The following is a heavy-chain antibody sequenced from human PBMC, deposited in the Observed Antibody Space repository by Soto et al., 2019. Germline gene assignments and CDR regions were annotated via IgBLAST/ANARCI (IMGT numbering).Heavy chain of an antibody. CDR3: AHSLHYYGSGRHAFDI. Sequence: QITLKESGPTLVKPTQTLTLTCTFSGFSLSTSGVGVGWIRQPPGKALEWLALIYWDDDKRYSPSLKSRLTITKDTSKNQVVLTMTNMDPVDTATYYCAHSLHYYGSGRHAFDIWGQGTMVTVSS. CDR2: IYWDDDK. CDR1: GFSLSTSGVG. D-gene: IGHD3-10*01. V-gene: IGHV2-5*02. J-gene: IGHJ3*02.